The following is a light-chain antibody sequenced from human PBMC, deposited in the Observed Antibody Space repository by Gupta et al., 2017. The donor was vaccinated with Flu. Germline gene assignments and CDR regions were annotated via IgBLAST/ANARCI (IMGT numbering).Light chain of an antibody. CDR1: SGYSSYK. CDR2: VGTGGIVG. Sequence: QPVLTQPPSASASLGASVTLTCTLSSGYSSYKVDWYQQRPGKGPRFVMRVGTGGIVGSKGDGIPDRFSVLGSGLNRYLTIKNIKEEDESDYHCGADHGRHVFGGGTKLTVL. V-gene: IGLV9-49*01. CDR3: GADHGRHV. J-gene: IGLJ3*02.